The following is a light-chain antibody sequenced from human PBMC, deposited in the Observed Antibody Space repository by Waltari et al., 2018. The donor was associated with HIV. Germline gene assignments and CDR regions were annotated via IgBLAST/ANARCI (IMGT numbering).Light chain of an antibody. J-gene: IGLJ2*01. Sequence: QSVLTQPPSVSGTPGQRVTVSCSGSSSTIGSNFFNWYRQLPGLPPQLLIYNDYERPSGVSDRVSGFDSGTSASLAISGLQFDDEADYYCATWDDGLVMVVFGGGTKLTVV. CDR2: NDY. V-gene: IGLV1-44*01. CDR3: ATWDDGLVMVV. CDR1: SSTIGSNF.